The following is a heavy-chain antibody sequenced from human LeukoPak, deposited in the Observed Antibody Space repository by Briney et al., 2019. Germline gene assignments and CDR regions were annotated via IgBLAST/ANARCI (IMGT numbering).Heavy chain of an antibody. CDR1: GGTFSTYA. V-gene: IGHV1-69*05. D-gene: IGHD6-13*01. CDR3: ASTTAAGPRLEYYYYMDV. CDR2: IIPIFGTA. J-gene: IGHJ6*03. Sequence: GSSVKVSCKASGGTFSTYAINWVRQAPGQGLEWIGGIIPIFGTANYAQKFQGRVTITTDESTSTAYMELSSLRSEDTAVYYCASTTAAGPRLEYYYYMDVWGKGTTVTVSS.